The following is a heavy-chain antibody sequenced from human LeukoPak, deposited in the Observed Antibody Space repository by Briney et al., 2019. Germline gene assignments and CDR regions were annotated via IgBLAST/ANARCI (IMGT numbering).Heavy chain of an antibody. V-gene: IGHV4-39*02. CDR1: GGSISSDSSY. CDR3: ARRNAPGGGNWFDL. J-gene: IGHJ5*02. Sequence: SETLSLTCTVSGGSISSDSSYWDWIRQPPGKGLEWIGAIYYTGRTDYNPSLKSRVTISIDTSKNDFSLRLTSVTAADTAVYYCARRNAPGGGNWFDLWGQGTLVSVSS. D-gene: IGHD3-10*01. CDR2: IYYTGRT.